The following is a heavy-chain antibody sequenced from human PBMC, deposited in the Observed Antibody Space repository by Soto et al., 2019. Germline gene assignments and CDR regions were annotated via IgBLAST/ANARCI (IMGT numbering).Heavy chain of an antibody. CDR3: ARGMITFGGVIALGWFDP. Sequence: ASVKVSCKASGYTFTSYGISWVRQAPGQGIEWMGWISAYNGNTNYAQKLQGRVTMTTDTSTSTAYMELRSLRSDDTAVYYCARGMITFGGVIALGWFDPWGQGTLVTVSS. CDR2: ISAYNGNT. V-gene: IGHV1-18*04. D-gene: IGHD3-16*02. J-gene: IGHJ5*02. CDR1: GYTFTSYG.